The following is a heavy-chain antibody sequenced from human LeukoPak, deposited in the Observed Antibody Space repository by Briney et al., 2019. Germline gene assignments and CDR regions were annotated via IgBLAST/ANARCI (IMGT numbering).Heavy chain of an antibody. Sequence: ASVKVSCKASGYTFISYGISWVRQATGQGLEWMGWISANNGNTNYAQKLQGRVTMTTDTSTSTAYMELRSLRAEDTALYYCAKDRIAVAGMALDYWGQGTLVTVSS. CDR2: ISANNGNT. V-gene: IGHV1-18*01. CDR1: GYTFISYG. J-gene: IGHJ4*02. CDR3: AKDRIAVAGMALDY. D-gene: IGHD6-19*01.